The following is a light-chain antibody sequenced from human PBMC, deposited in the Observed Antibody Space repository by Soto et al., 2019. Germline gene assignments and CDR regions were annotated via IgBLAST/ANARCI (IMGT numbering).Light chain of an antibody. J-gene: IGLJ1*01. CDR2: EVV. V-gene: IGLV1-44*01. Sequence: QSVLTQPPSASGTPGQRVTISCSGGSSNIGINTVNWYQHHPGKAPRLIIYEVVQRPSGVPGRFSGSKSGNTASLTVSGLQAADEADYFCKSYAGSNTYVFGSGTKVTVL. CDR1: SSNIGINT. CDR3: KSYAGSNTYV.